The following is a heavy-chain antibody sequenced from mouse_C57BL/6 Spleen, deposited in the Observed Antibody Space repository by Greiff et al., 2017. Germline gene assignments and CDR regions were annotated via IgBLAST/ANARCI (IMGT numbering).Heavy chain of an antibody. CDR1: GYSITSGYY. Sequence: EVKLVESGPGLVKPSQSLSLTCSVTGYSITSGYYWNWIRQFPGNKLEWMGYISYDGSNNYNPSLKNRISITRDTSKNQFFLKLNSVTTEDTATYYCARGYGYDVGAMDYWGQGTSVTVSS. J-gene: IGHJ4*01. D-gene: IGHD2-2*01. CDR3: ARGYGYDVGAMDY. CDR2: ISYDGSN. V-gene: IGHV3-6*01.